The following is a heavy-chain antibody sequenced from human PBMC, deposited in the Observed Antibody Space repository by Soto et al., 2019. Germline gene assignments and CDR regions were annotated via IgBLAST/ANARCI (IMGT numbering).Heavy chain of an antibody. CDR2: IHHSGAT. Sequence: PSETLSLTCAVSGASISDCDWWTWVRQPPGKGLEWIGEIHHSGATSHNSSVKSRVTISLDKSKNHLSLQLNSVTAADTAVYYGATRDYTASPYWGQGILVTVSS. V-gene: IGHV4-4*02. CDR3: ATRDYTASPY. CDR1: GASISDCDW. J-gene: IGHJ4*02. D-gene: IGHD2-2*02.